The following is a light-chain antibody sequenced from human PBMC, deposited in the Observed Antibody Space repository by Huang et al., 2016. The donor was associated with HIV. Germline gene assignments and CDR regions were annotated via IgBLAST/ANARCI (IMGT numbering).Light chain of an antibody. CDR1: QSIGTW. CDR3: QQYNSYSGK. Sequence: DIQMTQSPSALSASVGDRVTITCRASQSIGTWVAWYQQKPGKPPKRLIYKASTLQGGVPSRFGGGGSGTEFTLTISSLQPDDFATYFCQQYNSYSGKFGQGTKVE. CDR2: KAS. V-gene: IGKV1-5*03. J-gene: IGKJ1*01.